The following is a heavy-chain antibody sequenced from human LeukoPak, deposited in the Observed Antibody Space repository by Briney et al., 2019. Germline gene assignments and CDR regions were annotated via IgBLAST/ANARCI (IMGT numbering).Heavy chain of an antibody. D-gene: IGHD6-19*01. CDR1: GFTFSNYG. J-gene: IGHJ4*02. CDR3: AKDKGAGYSSGWLYFDY. CDR2: ISFDGSNK. V-gene: IGHV3-30*18. Sequence: PGGSLRLSCAASGFTFSNYGMHWVRQAPGKGLEWVAIISFDGSNKYYAVSVKGRFTISRDNSKNTLYLQVNSLRAEDTAVYYCAKDKGAGYSSGWLYFDYWGQGTLVTVSS.